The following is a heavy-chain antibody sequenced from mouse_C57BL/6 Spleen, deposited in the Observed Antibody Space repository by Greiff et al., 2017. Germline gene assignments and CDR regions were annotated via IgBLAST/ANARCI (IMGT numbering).Heavy chain of an antibody. J-gene: IGHJ4*01. CDR2: IYPRSGNT. V-gene: IGHV1-81*01. Sequence: VQGVESGAELARPGASVKLSCKASGYTFTSYGISWVKQRTGQGLEWIGEIYPRSGNTYYNEKFKGKATLTADKSSSTAYMELRSLTSEDSAVYFCARRYYGSSYYYAMDYWGQGTSVTVSS. D-gene: IGHD1-1*01. CDR3: ARRYYGSSYYYAMDY. CDR1: GYTFTSYG.